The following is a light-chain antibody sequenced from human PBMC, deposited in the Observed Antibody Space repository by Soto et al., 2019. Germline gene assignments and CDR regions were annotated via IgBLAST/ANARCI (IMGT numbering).Light chain of an antibody. CDR1: SSDVGGYDF. CDR3: SSYTSSSTLV. J-gene: IGLJ2*01. V-gene: IGLV2-14*01. Sequence: QSALTQPASVSGSPGQSITISCTGTSSDVGGYDFVSWYQHHPGKVPKLMIFEVSKRPSGVSNRFSGSKSGNTASLTLSGLQAEDEADYYCSSYTSSSTLVFGGGTKLTVL. CDR2: EVS.